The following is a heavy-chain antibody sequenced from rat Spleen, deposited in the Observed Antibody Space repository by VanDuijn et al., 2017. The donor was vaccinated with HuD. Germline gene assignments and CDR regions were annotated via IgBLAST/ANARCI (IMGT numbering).Heavy chain of an antibody. J-gene: IGHJ2*01. Sequence: EVQLQESGPGLVKPSQSLSLTCSVTGYSITSNYWGWIRKFPGNKMEWMVYISYSGSTSYNPSLKSRLSITRDTSKNQFFLQLNSVTTEDTATYYCARYETSLDFDYWGQGVMVTVSS. V-gene: IGHV3-1*01. CDR3: ARYETSLDFDY. CDR1: GYSITSNY. CDR2: ISYSGST.